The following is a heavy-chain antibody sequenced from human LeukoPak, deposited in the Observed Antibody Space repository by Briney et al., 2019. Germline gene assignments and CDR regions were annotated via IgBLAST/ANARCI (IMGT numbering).Heavy chain of an antibody. CDR3: AKIHSVVVVVAATLALDY. D-gene: IGHD2-15*01. CDR2: ISDNVSGGST. Sequence: GGSLRLTCAASGFTFSNYAMTWVRQAPGKGLEWVSTISDNVSGGSTYYADSVKGRFTISRDNSKNTLYLQMNSLRAEDTAVYYCAKIHSVVVVVAATLALDYWGQGTLVTVSS. J-gene: IGHJ4*02. CDR1: GFTFSNYA. V-gene: IGHV3-23*01.